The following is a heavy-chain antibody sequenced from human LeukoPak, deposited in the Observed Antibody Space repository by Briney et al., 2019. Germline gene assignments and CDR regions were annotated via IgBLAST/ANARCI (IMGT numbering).Heavy chain of an antibody. CDR2: IRSKANSYAT. CDR1: GFTFSGSA. J-gene: IGHJ4*02. D-gene: IGHD5-18*01. Sequence: GGSLKLSCAASGFTFSGSAMHWVRQASGKGLEWVGRIRSKANSYATAYAASVKGRFTISRDDSKNTAYLQMNSLKTEDTAVYYCTRRYEVHTAMDFDYWGQGTLVTVSS. CDR3: TRRYEVHTAMDFDY. V-gene: IGHV3-73*01.